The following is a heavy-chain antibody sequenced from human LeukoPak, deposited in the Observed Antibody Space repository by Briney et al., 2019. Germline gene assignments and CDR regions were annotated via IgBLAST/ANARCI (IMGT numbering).Heavy chain of an antibody. CDR1: GFTFSSYG. Sequence: GGSLRLSCAASGFTFSSYGMHWVRQAPGKGLEWVAVISYDGSNKYYADSVKGRFTISRDNSKNTLYPQMNSLRAEDTAVYYCAKDPNCSSTSCYDYWGQGTLVTVSS. D-gene: IGHD2-2*01. CDR2: ISYDGSNK. CDR3: AKDPNCSSTSCYDY. J-gene: IGHJ4*02. V-gene: IGHV3-30*18.